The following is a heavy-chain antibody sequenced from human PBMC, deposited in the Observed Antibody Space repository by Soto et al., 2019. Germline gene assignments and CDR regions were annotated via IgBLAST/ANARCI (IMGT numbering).Heavy chain of an antibody. D-gene: IGHD1-26*01. CDR3: ARDLVGATSGNYYYYYGMDV. V-gene: IGHV3-48*02. CDR1: GFTFSSYS. CDR2: ISSSSSTI. Sequence: GGSLRLSCAASGFTFSSYSMNWVRQAPGKGLEWVSYISSSSSTIYYADSVKGRFTISRDNAKNSLYLQMNSLRDEDTAVYYCARDLVGATSGNYYYYYGMDVWGQGTTVTVSS. J-gene: IGHJ6*02.